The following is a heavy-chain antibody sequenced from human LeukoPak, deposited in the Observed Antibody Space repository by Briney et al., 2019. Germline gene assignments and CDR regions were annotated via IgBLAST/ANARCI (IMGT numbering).Heavy chain of an antibody. CDR2: ISGSGGST. CDR3: AKGPCSGGSCQRDY. J-gene: IGHJ4*02. D-gene: IGHD2-15*01. V-gene: IGHV3-23*01. Sequence: GGSLRLSCAASGFTFSSYAMSWVRQAPGKGLEWVSAISGSGGSTYYAYSVKGRFTISRDNSKNTLYLQMNSLRAEDTAVCYCAKGPCSGGSCQRDYWGQGTLVTVSS. CDR1: GFTFSSYA.